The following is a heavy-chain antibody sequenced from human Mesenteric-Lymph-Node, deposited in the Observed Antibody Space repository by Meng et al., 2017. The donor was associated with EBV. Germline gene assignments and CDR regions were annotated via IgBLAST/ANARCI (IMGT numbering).Heavy chain of an antibody. CDR2: IWYDGSNK. CDR3: TSLNLPPSAY. V-gene: IGHV3-33*01. Sequence: VQVGGAGGGVGQPGRSLRLSCAASGFTFSSYGMHWVRQAPGKGLEWVAVIWYDGSNKYYADSVKGRFTISRDNSKNTLYLQMNSLKTEDTAVYYCTSLNLPPSAYWGQGTLVTVSS. CDR1: GFTFSSYG. J-gene: IGHJ4*02. D-gene: IGHD1-14*01.